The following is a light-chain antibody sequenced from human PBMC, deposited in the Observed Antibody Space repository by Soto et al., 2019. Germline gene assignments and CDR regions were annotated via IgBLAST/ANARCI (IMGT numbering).Light chain of an antibody. CDR2: GVS. V-gene: IGLV2-14*01. J-gene: IGLJ1*01. CDR1: SSDVGGYNY. CDR3: SSYTSSSTLLYV. Sequence: QSVLTQPASVSGSPGQSITFSCTGTSSDVGGYNYVSWYQQHPGKAPKLMIYGVSNRPSGVSNRFSGSKSGNTASLTISGLQAEDEADYYCSSYTSSSTLLYVFGTGTKVTVL.